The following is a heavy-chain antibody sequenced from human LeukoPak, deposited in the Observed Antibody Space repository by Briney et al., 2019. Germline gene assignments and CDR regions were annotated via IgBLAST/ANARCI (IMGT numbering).Heavy chain of an antibody. CDR1: GFTVSSNY. CDR2: IYSGGST. D-gene: IGHD4-17*01. CDR3: AREVGDPPEYFQH. V-gene: IGHV3-53*01. Sequence: PGGSLRLSCAASGFTVSSNYMSWVRQAPGKGLEWVSVIYSGGSTYYADSVKGRFTISRDNSKNTLYLQMNSLRAEDTAVYYCAREVGDPPEYFQHWGQGTLVTVSS. J-gene: IGHJ1*01.